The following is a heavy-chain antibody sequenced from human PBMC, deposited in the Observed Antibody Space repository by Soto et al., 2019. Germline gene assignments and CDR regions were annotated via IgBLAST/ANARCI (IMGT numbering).Heavy chain of an antibody. Sequence: QVQLVQSGAEVKKPGSSVRVSCKASGGTFSSYTISWVRQAPGQGLEWMGRIIPILGIANYAQKFQGRVTITADKSTSTAYMELSSLRSEDTAVYYCARDLADDNGLWGQGTLVTVSS. CDR2: IIPILGIA. D-gene: IGHD3-16*01. J-gene: IGHJ4*02. CDR3: ARDLADDNGL. CDR1: GGTFSSYT. V-gene: IGHV1-69*08.